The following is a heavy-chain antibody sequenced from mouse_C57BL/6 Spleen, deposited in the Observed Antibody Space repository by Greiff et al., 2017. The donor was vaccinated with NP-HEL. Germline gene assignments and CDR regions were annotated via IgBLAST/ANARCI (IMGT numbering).Heavy chain of an antibody. Sequence: QVQLQQSGAELVKPGASVKISCKASGYAFSSYWMNWVKQRPGKGLEWIGQIYPGDGDTNYNGKFKGKATLTADKSSSTAYMQLSSLTSEDSAVYFCARSYYYGSSHYAMDYWGQGTSVTVSS. CDR2: IYPGDGDT. V-gene: IGHV1-80*01. J-gene: IGHJ4*01. CDR3: ARSYYYGSSHYAMDY. D-gene: IGHD1-1*01. CDR1: GYAFSSYW.